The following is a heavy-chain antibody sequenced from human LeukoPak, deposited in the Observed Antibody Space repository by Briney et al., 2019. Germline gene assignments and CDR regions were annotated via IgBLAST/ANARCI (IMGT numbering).Heavy chain of an antibody. Sequence: GASVKVSCKVSGYTLTELSMHWVRQAPGKGLEWMGGFDPEDGETIYAQKFQGRVTMTEDTSTDTAYMELSSLRSEDTAVYYCATVRNVVVVAATHFDYWGQGTPATVSS. CDR1: GYTLTELS. CDR2: FDPEDGET. V-gene: IGHV1-24*01. CDR3: ATVRNVVVVAATHFDY. J-gene: IGHJ4*02. D-gene: IGHD2-15*01.